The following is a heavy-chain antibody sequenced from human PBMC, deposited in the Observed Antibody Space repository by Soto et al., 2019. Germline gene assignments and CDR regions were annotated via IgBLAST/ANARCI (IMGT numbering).Heavy chain of an antibody. CDR3: AKDVLLWFGEQWGWFDP. D-gene: IGHD3-10*01. Sequence: PGGSLRLSCAASGFTLRNYAMSWVRQAPGKGLEWVSGISGTGGGTYYADSVKGRFTISRDNSKNTLYLQMNSLRAEDTAVYYCAKDVLLWFGEQWGWFDPWGQGTLVTVSS. V-gene: IGHV3-23*01. CDR1: GFTLRNYA. J-gene: IGHJ5*02. CDR2: ISGTGGGT.